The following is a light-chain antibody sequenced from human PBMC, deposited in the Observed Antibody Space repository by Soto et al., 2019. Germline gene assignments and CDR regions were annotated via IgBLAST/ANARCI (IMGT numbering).Light chain of an antibody. CDR2: DAS. V-gene: IGKV1-39*01. CDR1: QSVFNH. Sequence: DVQMTQSPSSLSASVGDSVTITCRASQSVFNHLSWFQQRPGKGPKLLIYDASSLHAGVPSRFSGSGYGTDFTRTISTVQPEDSAIYYCQQSSSTPLTFGGGTRV. CDR3: QQSSSTPLT. J-gene: IGKJ4*01.